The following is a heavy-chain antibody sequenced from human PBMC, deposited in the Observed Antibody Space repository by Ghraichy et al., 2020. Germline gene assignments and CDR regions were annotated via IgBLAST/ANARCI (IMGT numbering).Heavy chain of an antibody. D-gene: IGHD3-22*01. V-gene: IGHV3-23*01. CDR2: ISGSGGST. J-gene: IGHJ6*02. Sequence: LSLTCAASGFTFSSYAMSWVRQAPGKGLEWVSAISGSGGSTYYADSVKGRFTISRDNSQNTLYLQMNSRRAEDTAVYYCAEGPPGGYDSSGWADVWGQGTTVTVSS. CDR1: GFTFSSYA. CDR3: AEGPPGGYDSSGWADV.